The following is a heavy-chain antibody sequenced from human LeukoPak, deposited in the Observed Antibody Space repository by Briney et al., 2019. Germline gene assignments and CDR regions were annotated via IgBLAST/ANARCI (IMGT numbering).Heavy chain of an antibody. Sequence: PPGGSLRLSCAASGFTFSSYAMSWVRQAPGKGLEWVSAISGSGGSTYYADSVKGRFTISRDNPKNTLYLQMNSLRAEDTAVYYCAKVGGTPSSSSYFDYWGQGTLVTVSS. J-gene: IGHJ4*02. V-gene: IGHV3-23*01. CDR1: GFTFSSYA. D-gene: IGHD6-6*01. CDR3: AKVGGTPSSSSYFDY. CDR2: ISGSGGST.